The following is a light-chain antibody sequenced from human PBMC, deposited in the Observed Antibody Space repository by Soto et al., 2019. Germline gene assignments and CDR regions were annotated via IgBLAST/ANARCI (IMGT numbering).Light chain of an antibody. J-gene: IGKJ5*01. CDR2: AAS. V-gene: IGKV1-9*01. Sequence: DIHLPQSPSFRSACVGDRVTITCRASQGISSYLAWYQQKPGKAPKLLIYAASTLQSGVPSRFSGSGSGTEFTLTISSLQPEDFALYYCQHYGRSPITVGQGTRLEIK. CDR1: QGISSY. CDR3: QHYGRSPIT.